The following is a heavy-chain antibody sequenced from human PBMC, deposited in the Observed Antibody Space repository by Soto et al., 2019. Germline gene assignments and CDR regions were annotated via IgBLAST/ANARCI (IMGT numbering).Heavy chain of an antibody. CDR3: ARLGGYYQAFHS. D-gene: IGHD3-22*01. CDR1: GGSINPYY. J-gene: IGHJ4*02. V-gene: IGHV4-59*08. Sequence: QVQLQESGPGLVKPSETLSLTCTVSGGSINPYYWGWIRQPPGKGLEWIGNIYYSGTTNYHPSLKRRVTISLDTSKNQFSLKLSSVTAADTAVYYCARLGGYYQAFHSWGQGTLVTVSS. CDR2: IYYSGTT.